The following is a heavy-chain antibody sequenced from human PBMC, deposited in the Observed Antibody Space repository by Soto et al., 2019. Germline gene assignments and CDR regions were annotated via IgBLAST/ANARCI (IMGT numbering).Heavy chain of an antibody. CDR3: ARHSLALRKNNWFDP. D-gene: IGHD3-3*02. Sequence: SETLSLTCTVSGDSIISSDFYWGWGRQPPGKGLEWIGSIFYLGSSYYNPSLKSRVTMSVDTSKNQFSLRLRSVTAADTALYFCARHSLALRKNNWFDPWGQGIMVTVSS. CDR2: IFYLGSS. CDR1: GDSIISSDFY. V-gene: IGHV4-39*01. J-gene: IGHJ5*02.